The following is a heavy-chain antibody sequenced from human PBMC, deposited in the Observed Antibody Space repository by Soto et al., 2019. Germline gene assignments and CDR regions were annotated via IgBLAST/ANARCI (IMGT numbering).Heavy chain of an antibody. CDR1: GFTFDDYA. J-gene: IGHJ4*02. CDR3: AKSVYSNYFDY. D-gene: IGHD4-4*01. CDR2: ISWNSGSI. V-gene: IGHV3-9*01. Sequence: EVQLVESGGGLVQPGRSLRLYCAASGFTFDDYAMHWVRQAPGKGLEWVSGISWNSGSIGYADSVKGRFTISRDNAKNSLYLQMNSLRAEDTALYYCAKSVYSNYFDYWGQGTLVTVSS.